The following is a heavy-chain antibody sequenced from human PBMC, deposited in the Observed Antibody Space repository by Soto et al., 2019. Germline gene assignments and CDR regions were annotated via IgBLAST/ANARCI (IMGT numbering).Heavy chain of an antibody. D-gene: IGHD5-18*01. J-gene: IGHJ3*02. CDR2: IYYSGST. Sequence: SETLSLTCTVSGGSISSGDYYWSWIRQPPGKGLEWIGYIYYSGSTYYNPSLKSRVTISVDTSKNQFSLKLSSVTAADTAVYYCARDRYSYGYHDAFDIWGQGTMVTVSS. CDR3: ARDRYSYGYHDAFDI. V-gene: IGHV4-30-4*01. CDR1: GGSISSGDYY.